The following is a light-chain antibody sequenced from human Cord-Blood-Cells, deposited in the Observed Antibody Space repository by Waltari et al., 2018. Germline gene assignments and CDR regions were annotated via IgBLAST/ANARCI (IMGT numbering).Light chain of an antibody. CDR1: SSDVGGYNY. CDR3: SSDTSSSPLV. J-gene: IGLJ3*02. V-gene: IGLV2-14*01. CDR2: DVS. Sequence: QSALTQPASVSGSPGQSITISCTGTSSDVGGYNYVSWYPQHPGKAPKLMIYDVSNRPSGVSDRFSGSKSGNAASLTISGLQAEEEADYYCSSDTSSSPLVFGGGTKLTVL.